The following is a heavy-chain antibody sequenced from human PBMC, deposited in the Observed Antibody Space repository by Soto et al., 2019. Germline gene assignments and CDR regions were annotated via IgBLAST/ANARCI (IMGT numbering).Heavy chain of an antibody. Sequence: SETLSLTCTVSGGSIIDYYWSWIRQPPGKGLEWIGYIYYSGTTDYSPSLKSRVTISVDTSKNQFSLKLTSVTAADTAVYYCARDKITGLFDYWGQGTLVTVSS. CDR1: GGSIIDYY. CDR2: IYYSGTT. CDR3: ARDKITGLFDY. J-gene: IGHJ4*02. D-gene: IGHD2-8*02. V-gene: IGHV4-59*12.